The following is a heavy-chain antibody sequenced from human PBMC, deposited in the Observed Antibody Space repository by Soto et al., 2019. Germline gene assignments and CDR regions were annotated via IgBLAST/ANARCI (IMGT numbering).Heavy chain of an antibody. CDR1: GFTFSIYA. D-gene: IGHD3-22*01. J-gene: IGHJ4*02. CDR2: ISGSGVST. CDR3: AKSPGMYYYDSSGYLAH. Sequence: GGSLRLSCAASGFTFSIYAMSWFRQAPGKGLEWVSAISGSGVSTYYADSVKGRFTISRDNSKNTLYLQINSLRAEDTAVYYCAKSPGMYYYDSSGYLAHWGQGTLVTVSS. V-gene: IGHV3-23*01.